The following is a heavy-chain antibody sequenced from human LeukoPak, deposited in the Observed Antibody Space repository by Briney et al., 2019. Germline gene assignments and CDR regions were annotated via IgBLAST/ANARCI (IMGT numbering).Heavy chain of an antibody. D-gene: IGHD6-19*01. J-gene: IGHJ4*02. V-gene: IGHV4-34*01. CDR1: GGSFSGYY. CDR3: ARDQVAGTYYY. Sequence: SETLSLTCAVYGGSFSGYYWSWIRQPPGKGLEWIGEINHSGSTNYNPSLKSRVTISVDTSKNQFSLKLSSVTAADTAVYYCARDQVAGTYYYWGQGTLVTVSS. CDR2: INHSGST.